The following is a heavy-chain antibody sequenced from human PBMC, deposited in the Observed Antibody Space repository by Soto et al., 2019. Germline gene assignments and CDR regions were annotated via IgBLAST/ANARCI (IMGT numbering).Heavy chain of an antibody. CDR2: IYTSGST. Sequence: QVQLQESGPGLVKPSETLSLTCTVSGGSISSYYWSWIRQPAGKGLEWIGRIYTSGSTNYTPSLKSRVTMSVDTSKNQFSLKLSSVIAADTAVYYCAIGSAVAGRRDYFDYWGQGTLVTVSS. V-gene: IGHV4-4*07. CDR3: AIGSAVAGRRDYFDY. CDR1: GGSISSYY. J-gene: IGHJ4*02. D-gene: IGHD6-19*01.